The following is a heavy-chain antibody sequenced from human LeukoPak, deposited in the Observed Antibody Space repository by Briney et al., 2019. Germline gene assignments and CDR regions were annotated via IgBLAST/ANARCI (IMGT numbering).Heavy chain of an antibody. D-gene: IGHD3-10*01. CDR3: ARDTTYYYGSGSYYNAGLSDY. Sequence: ASVKVSCKASGGTFSSYAISWMRQAPGQVLEWMGRIIPILGIANYAQKFQGRVTITADKSTSTAYMELSSLRSEDTAVYYCARDTTYYYGSGSYYNAGLSDYWGQGTLVTVSS. J-gene: IGHJ4*02. CDR1: GGTFSSYA. CDR2: IIPILGIA. V-gene: IGHV1-69*04.